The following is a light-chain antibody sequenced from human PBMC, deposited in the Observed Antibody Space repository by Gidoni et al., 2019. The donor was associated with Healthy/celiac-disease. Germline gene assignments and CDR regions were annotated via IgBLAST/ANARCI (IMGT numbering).Light chain of an antibody. J-gene: IGKJ4*01. CDR2: DAS. V-gene: IGKV3-11*01. CDR3: QQRRNWPLLT. Sequence: EIVLTQSPATLSWSPGERATLSCRARQSVSSYLAWYQQKPAQAPRLLSYDASNRAPGIPARFSGSGSGKDFTRTISSLEPEDFAVYYCQQRRNWPLLTFXGXTKVEIK. CDR1: QSVSSY.